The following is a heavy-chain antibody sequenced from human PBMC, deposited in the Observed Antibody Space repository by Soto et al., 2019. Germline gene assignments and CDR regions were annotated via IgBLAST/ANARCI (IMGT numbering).Heavy chain of an antibody. CDR1: GGSISGYY. CDR2: IYYSGTT. CDR3: AGESYYGSGATVVAY. V-gene: IGHV4-59*01. J-gene: IGHJ4*02. Sequence: QVQLQESGPGLVRPSETLSLTCTVSGGSISGYYWSWIRQPPGKGLEWIGYIYYSGTTSYNPSLNRRVTMSVDTSKNQFSLKVNSVTAGDTAVYYCAGESYYGSGATVVAYWGQGTLVTVSS. D-gene: IGHD3-10*01.